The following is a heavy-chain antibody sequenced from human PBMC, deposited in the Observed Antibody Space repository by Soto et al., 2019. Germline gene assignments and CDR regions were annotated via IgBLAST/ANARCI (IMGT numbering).Heavy chain of an antibody. Sequence: QVQLVQSGAEVQKPGASVRVSCKASGYIFTNSYLHWVRQAPGQGLEWMGIINPSAGRTNYAQNFQGRATMTADTSSSTVYMELSILRSEDTAVYYCASETDILTGFVIDYWGQGTLVIVSS. CDR3: ASETDILTGFVIDY. J-gene: IGHJ4*02. V-gene: IGHV1-46*01. D-gene: IGHD3-9*01. CDR1: GYIFTNSY. CDR2: INPSAGRT.